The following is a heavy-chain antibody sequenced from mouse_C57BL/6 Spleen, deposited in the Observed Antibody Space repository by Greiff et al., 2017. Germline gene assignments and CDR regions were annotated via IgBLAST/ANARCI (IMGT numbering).Heavy chain of an antibody. J-gene: IGHJ2*01. CDR3: ARDDGEDFDY. V-gene: IGHV5-17*01. CDR2: ISSGSSTI. Sequence: EVQLQESGGGLVKPGGSLKLSCAASGFTFSDYGMHWVRQAPEKGLEWVAYISSGSSTIYYADTVKGRFTISRDNAKNTLFLQMTSLRSEDTAMYYCARDDGEDFDYWGQGTTLTVSS. D-gene: IGHD2-12*01. CDR1: GFTFSDYG.